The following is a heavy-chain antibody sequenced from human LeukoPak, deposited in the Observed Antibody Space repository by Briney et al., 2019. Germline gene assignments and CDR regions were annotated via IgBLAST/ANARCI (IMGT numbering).Heavy chain of an antibody. V-gene: IGHV3-11*01. CDR1: GFTFSDYY. J-gene: IGHJ5*02. D-gene: IGHD3-9*01. CDR3: ARENPIRYFDWLPPSGTYNWFDP. CDR2: ISSSGSTI. Sequence: GGSLRLSCAASGFTFSDYYMSWIRQAPGKGLEWVSYISSSGSTIYYADSVKGRFTISRDNAKNSLYLQMNSLRAEDTAVYYCARENPIRYFDWLPPSGTYNWFDPWGQGTLVTVSS.